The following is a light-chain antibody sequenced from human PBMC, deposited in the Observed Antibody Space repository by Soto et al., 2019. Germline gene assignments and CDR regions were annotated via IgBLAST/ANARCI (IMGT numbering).Light chain of an antibody. CDR1: QGISNY. CDR3: QKLHRAPPA. J-gene: IGKJ4*01. Sequence: DIQMTQSPSSLSASIGDRVTITCRASQGISNYLAWYQQKPGKVPKLLIYAASTLQSGVPSRFSGSESGTDFTLTISNLQPEEVATYYCQKLHRAPPAFGGETKVEIK. V-gene: IGKV1-27*01. CDR2: AAS.